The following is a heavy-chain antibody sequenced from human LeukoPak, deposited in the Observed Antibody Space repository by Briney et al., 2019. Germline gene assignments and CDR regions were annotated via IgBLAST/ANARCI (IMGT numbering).Heavy chain of an antibody. V-gene: IGHV5-51*01. CDR1: GYTFRTSW. D-gene: IGHD3-10*01. J-gene: IGHJ4*02. CDR2: TYPGDSDT. CDR3: VMGGYYPGYFDR. Sequence: GESLKTSCKASGYTFRTSWIGWVRLMPGKGLEWMAITYPGDSDTKYGPSFQGQVSISVDTFISTAYLHWSRLKASDTAIYYCVMGGYYPGYFDRWGQGTLVTVSS.